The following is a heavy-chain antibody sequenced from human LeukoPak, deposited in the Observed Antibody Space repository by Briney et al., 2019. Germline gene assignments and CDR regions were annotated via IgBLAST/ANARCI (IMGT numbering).Heavy chain of an antibody. CDR1: GFTFDDYT. CDR2: ISWNSGNI. J-gene: IGHJ4*02. Sequence: GGSLRLSCAASGFTFDDYTMHWVRQVPGKGREWVSRISWNSGNIGYADSVKGRFTISRDNAKNSLYLQMNSLRAEDTAVYYCAKDTEWLLTTPDYWGQGTLVTVSS. CDR3: AKDTEWLLTTPDY. D-gene: IGHD5-12*01. V-gene: IGHV3-9*01.